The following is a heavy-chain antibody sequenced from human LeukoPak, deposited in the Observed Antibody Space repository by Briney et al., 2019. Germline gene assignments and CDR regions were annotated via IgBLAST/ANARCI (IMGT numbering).Heavy chain of an antibody. Sequence: SETLSLTCAVYGGSFSGYYWSWIRQPPGKGLEWIGEINHSGSTNYNPSLKSRVTISVDTSKNQFSLKLSSVTAAHTAVYYCARGRGSGSYHYYYYYGMDVWGQGTTVTVSS. CDR2: INHSGST. D-gene: IGHD1-26*01. CDR3: ARGRGSGSYHYYYYYGMDV. J-gene: IGHJ6*02. V-gene: IGHV4-34*01. CDR1: GGSFSGYY.